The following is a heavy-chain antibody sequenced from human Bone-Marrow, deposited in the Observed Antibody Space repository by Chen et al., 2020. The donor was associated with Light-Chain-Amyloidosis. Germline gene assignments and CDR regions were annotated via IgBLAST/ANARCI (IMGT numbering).Heavy chain of an antibody. CDR1: DGSINSGDYY. V-gene: IGHV4-39*02. CDR3: SIRIAVPGANEET. CDR2: IYYSGAA. J-gene: IGHJ5*02. D-gene: IGHD6-19*01. Sequence: QLQLQESGPGLVKPSETLSLTCTVSDGSINSGDYYWGWLRQSPGKGLEWIGSIYYSGAAFYNPSLRSRVTISLDTSKNLLSLRLTSVTAADTAVYYCSIRIAVPGANEETWGQRTLVTVSS.